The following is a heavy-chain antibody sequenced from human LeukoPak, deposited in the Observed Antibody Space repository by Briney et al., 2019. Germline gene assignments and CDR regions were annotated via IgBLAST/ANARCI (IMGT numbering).Heavy chain of an antibody. V-gene: IGHV3-48*02. CDR1: GFTFSSYG. D-gene: IGHD2-8*02. J-gene: IGHJ4*02. Sequence: GGSVSLLCAASGFTFSSYGMNWVSQAPGRGLEWVSYISGSSSTIYYADSVKGRFTISRDNAKNSLYLQMNSLRDEDTAVYYCAVYGGVSCYFDYWGQGCQPSVSS. CDR3: AVYGGVSCYFDY. CDR2: ISGSSSTI.